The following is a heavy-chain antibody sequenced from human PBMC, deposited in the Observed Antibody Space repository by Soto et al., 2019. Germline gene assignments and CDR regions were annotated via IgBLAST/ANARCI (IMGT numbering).Heavy chain of an antibody. CDR3: ARVGIAAYGMDV. D-gene: IGHD6-13*01. J-gene: IGHJ6*02. CDR2: IYYSGST. V-gene: IGHV4-39*01. CDR1: GGSISSSSYY. Sequence: SETLSLTCTVSGGSISSSSYYWGWIRQPPGKGLEWIGSIYYSGSTYYNPSLKSRVTISVDTSKNQFSLKLSSVTAADTAVYYCARVGIAAYGMDVWGQGTTVT.